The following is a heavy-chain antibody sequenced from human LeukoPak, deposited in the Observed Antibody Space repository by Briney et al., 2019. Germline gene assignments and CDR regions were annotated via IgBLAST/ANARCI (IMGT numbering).Heavy chain of an antibody. J-gene: IGHJ4*02. D-gene: IGHD3-22*01. CDR3: ARGRGRGYDSSGYYYKRNWGVDY. V-gene: IGHV1-18*01. Sequence: ASVKVSCKASGYTFTSFGISWVRQAPGQGLEWMGWSSAYNGNTNYAQKFQGRVTMTTDTSTSTAYMELSSLRSEDTAVYYCARGRGRGYDSSGYYYKRNWGVDYWGQGTLVTVSS. CDR1: GYTFTSFG. CDR2: SSAYNGNT.